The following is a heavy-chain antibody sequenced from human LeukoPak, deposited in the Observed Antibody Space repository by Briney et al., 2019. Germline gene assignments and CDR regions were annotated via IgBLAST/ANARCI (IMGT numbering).Heavy chain of an antibody. V-gene: IGHV1-8*01. J-gene: IGHJ4*02. D-gene: IGHD1-26*01. Sequence: ASVTVSCKASGYTFTSYDINWARQAPGQGLQWMGWMNPNSGNTGYAQKFQDRVTMTRNTSIGTAYMELSSLRSEDTAVYYCARRLGATDYWGQGTLVTVSS. CDR3: ARRLGATDY. CDR2: MNPNSGNT. CDR1: GYTFTSYD.